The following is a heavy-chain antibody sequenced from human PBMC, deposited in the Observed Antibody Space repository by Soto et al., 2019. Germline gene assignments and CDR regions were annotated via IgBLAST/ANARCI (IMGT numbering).Heavy chain of an antibody. J-gene: IGHJ4*02. CDR3: AKAAAGTSYFDY. CDR2: ISGSGGST. CDR1: GFTFSSYA. Sequence: PWGSLRLSCAASGFTFSSYAIICFRQSPLKGLEWVSAISGSGGSTYYADSVKGRFTISRDNSKNTLYLQMNSLRAEDTAVYYCAKAAAGTSYFDYWGQGTLVTVSS. V-gene: IGHV3-23*01. D-gene: IGHD6-13*01.